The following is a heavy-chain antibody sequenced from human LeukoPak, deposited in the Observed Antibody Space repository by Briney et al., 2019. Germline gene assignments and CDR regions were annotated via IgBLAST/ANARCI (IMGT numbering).Heavy chain of an antibody. CDR1: GFTFSSYA. V-gene: IGHV3-23*01. CDR2: ISGSGGST. D-gene: IGHD1-26*01. J-gene: IGHJ4*02. CDR3: AKDTHNSLGATYPDY. Sequence: GGSLRLSCAASGFTFSSYAMSWVRQTTGKGLEWVATISGSGGSTYYADSVKGRFTISRDNSKNTLYLQMNSLRGHDTAVYYCAKDTHNSLGATYPDYWGQGTLVTVSS.